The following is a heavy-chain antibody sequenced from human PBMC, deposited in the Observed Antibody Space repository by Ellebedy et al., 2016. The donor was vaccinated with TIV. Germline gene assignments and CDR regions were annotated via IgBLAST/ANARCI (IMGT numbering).Heavy chain of an antibody. D-gene: IGHD5-18*01. V-gene: IGHV3-48*01. J-gene: IGHJ6*02. Sequence: GESLKISXAASGFTFSSYSMNWVRQAPGKGLEWVSYISSSSSTIYYADSVKGRFTISRDNAKNSLYLQMNSLRAEDTAVYYCARGYTYGYTPPYYYYAMDVWGQGTTVTVSS. CDR3: ARGYTYGYTPPYYYYAMDV. CDR1: GFTFSSYS. CDR2: ISSSSSTI.